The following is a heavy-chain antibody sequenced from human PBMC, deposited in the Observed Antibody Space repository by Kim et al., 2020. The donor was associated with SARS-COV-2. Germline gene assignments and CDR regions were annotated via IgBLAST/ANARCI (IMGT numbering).Heavy chain of an antibody. D-gene: IGHD6-19*01. J-gene: IGHJ4*02. CDR3: ATDNLLSSGWYYFDY. Sequence: VKTRITINPDTSKNQFSLQLNSVTPEDTAVYYCATDNLLSSGWYYFDYWGQGTLVTVSS. V-gene: IGHV6-1*01.